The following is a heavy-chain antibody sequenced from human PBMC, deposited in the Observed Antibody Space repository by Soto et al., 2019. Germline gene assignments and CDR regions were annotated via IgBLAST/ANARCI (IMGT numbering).Heavy chain of an antibody. D-gene: IGHD3-10*01. CDR1: GFTFSSYG. CDR3: AKDYYYGSGSYYYYGMDV. CDR2: ISYDGSNK. V-gene: IGHV3-30*18. Sequence: QVQLVESGGGVVQPGRSLRLSCAASGFTFSSYGMHWVRQAPGKGLVWVAVISYDGSNKYYADSVKGRFTISRDNSKNTLYLQMNSLRAEDTAVYYCAKDYYYGSGSYYYYGMDVWGQGTTVTVSS. J-gene: IGHJ6*02.